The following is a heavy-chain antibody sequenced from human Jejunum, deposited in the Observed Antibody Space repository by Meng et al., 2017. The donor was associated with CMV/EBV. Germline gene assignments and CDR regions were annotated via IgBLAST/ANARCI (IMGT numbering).Heavy chain of an antibody. D-gene: IGHD3-10*01. CDR2: TFYRSKWYN. V-gene: IGHV6-1*01. CDR1: NSVA. J-gene: IGHJ4*01. Sequence: NSVAWNWIRQSPSRGLEWLGRTFYRSKWYNEYAQSVKGRITINPETSKNQFSLQLSSVNSEDTAVYYCARDLHYGSVSYNNYVDYWGQGTLVTVSS. CDR3: ARDLHYGSVSYNNYVDY.